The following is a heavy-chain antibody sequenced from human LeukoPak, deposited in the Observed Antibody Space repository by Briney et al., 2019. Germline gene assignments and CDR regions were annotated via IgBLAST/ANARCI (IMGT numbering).Heavy chain of an antibody. V-gene: IGHV3-30-3*01. J-gene: IGHJ3*02. CDR1: GFTLSNYP. CDR3: ARDRLVRGVIDAFDI. D-gene: IGHD3-10*01. CDR2: ISYDGSNK. Sequence: GGSLRLSCAASGFTLSNYPMGWVRQAPGKGLEWVAVISYDGSNKYYADSVKGRFTISRDNSKNTLYLQMNSLRAEDTAVYYCARDRLVRGVIDAFDIWGQGTMVTVSS.